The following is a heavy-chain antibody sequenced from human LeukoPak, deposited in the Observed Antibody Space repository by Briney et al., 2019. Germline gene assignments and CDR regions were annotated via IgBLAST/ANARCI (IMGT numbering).Heavy chain of an antibody. CDR1: GGTFSSYA. J-gene: IGHJ4*02. CDR2: IIPIFGTA. CDR3: ASARAVDYYVSRGYRYYFDY. D-gene: IGHD3-22*01. V-gene: IGHV1-69*05. Sequence: SVKVSCKASGGTFSSYAISWVRQAPGQGLEWMERIIPIFGTANYAQKFQGRVTITTDESTSTAYMELSSLRSEDTAVYYCASARAVDYYVSRGYRYYFDYWGQGTLVTVSS.